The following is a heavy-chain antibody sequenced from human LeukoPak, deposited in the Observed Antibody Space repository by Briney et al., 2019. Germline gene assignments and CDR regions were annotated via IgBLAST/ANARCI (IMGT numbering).Heavy chain of an antibody. CDR3: ARDLPYYYDSSEGDY. CDR1: GGSISSGGYY. J-gene: IGHJ4*02. V-gene: IGHV4-30-2*01. Sequence: SETLSLTCTVSGGSISSGGYYWSWIRQPPGKGLEWIGYIYHSGSTYYNPSLKSRVTISVDTSKNQFSLKLSSVTAADTAVYYCARDLPYYYDSSEGDYWGQGTLVTVSS. CDR2: IYHSGST. D-gene: IGHD3-22*01.